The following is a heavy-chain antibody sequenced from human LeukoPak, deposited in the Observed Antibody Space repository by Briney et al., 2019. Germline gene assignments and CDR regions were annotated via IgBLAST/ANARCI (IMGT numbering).Heavy chain of an antibody. D-gene: IGHD3-10*01. CDR1: GYTFTSYY. Sequence: ASVKVSCKASGYTFTSYYIHWVRQAPGQGLEWMGLINPSGGSTKYAQKIQGRVTMTRDTSTSTVYMELSSLRSEDTAVYYCARGPSITMVRGGQWHYYMGVWGKGTTVTISS. CDR2: INPSGGST. CDR3: ARGPSITMVRGGQWHYYMGV. V-gene: IGHV1-46*01. J-gene: IGHJ6*03.